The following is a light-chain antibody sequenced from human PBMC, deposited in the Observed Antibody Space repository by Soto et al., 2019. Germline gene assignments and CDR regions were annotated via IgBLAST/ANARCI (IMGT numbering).Light chain of an antibody. V-gene: IGKV3D-20*01. CDR2: DAS. CDR1: QTVSSSY. J-gene: IGKJ1*01. CDR3: QQSYSTPQT. Sequence: EIVLTQSPGTLSLSPGERATLSCRASQTVSSSYLAWYQQKPGLAPRLLIYDASSRATGIPDRFSGSGSGTDFTLTISTLQPEDFATYYCQQSYSTPQTFGQGTKVDIK.